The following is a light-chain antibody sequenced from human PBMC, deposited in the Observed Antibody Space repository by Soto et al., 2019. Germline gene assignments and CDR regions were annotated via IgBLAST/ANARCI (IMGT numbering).Light chain of an antibody. J-gene: IGLJ2*01. CDR3: TSYPSSSTLEVV. V-gene: IGLV2-14*01. CDR1: SSDIGGYNY. CDR2: EVS. Sequence: QSALTQPASVSGSPGQSITISCTGTSSDIGGYNYVSWYQQHPGKAPKLMIYEVSNRPSGVSNRFSGSKSDNTASLIISGLQAEDEADYYCTSYPSSSTLEVVFGGGTKLTVL.